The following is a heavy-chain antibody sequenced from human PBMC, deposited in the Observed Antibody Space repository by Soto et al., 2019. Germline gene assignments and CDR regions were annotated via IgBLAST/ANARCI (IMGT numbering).Heavy chain of an antibody. V-gene: IGHV3-30-3*01. CDR3: ARVPIYLQWLPVYYYYGMDV. J-gene: IGHJ6*02. D-gene: IGHD6-19*01. CDR2: ISYDGSNK. Sequence: GGSLRLSCAASGFTFSSYAMHWVRQAPGKGLEWVAVISYDGSNKYYADSVKGRFTISRDNSKNTLYLQMNSLRAEDTAVYYCARVPIYLQWLPVYYYYGMDVRGQGTMVTVSS. CDR1: GFTFSSYA.